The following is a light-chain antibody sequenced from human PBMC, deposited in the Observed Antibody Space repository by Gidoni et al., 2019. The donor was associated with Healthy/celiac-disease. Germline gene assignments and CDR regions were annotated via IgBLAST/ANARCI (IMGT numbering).Light chain of an antibody. CDR1: QSISSW. V-gene: IGKV1-5*03. J-gene: IGKJ1*01. CDR3: QQYNSYSS. Sequence: DIQMTHSPSTLSASVGDRVTITCRASQSISSWLAWYQQKPGKAPKLLIYKASSLESGVPSRFSGSGSGTEFTLTISSLQPYDFATYYCQQYNSYSSFGQGTKVEIK. CDR2: KAS.